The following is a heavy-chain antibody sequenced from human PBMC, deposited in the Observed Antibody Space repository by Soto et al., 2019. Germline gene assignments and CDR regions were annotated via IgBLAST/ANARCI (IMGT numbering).Heavy chain of an antibody. CDR3: ARDGGGKGTQ. V-gene: IGHV3-11*01. J-gene: IGHJ4*02. CDR2: IRSSGRTI. Sequence: QVPLVESGGGLVTPGGSLSLSCAASGFPFSDYYMGWIRQAPGKGLEWVSYIRSSGRTIYYADSVKGRFTISRDNAKNALYLQMNSLRAEDTAVYYCARDGGGKGTQWGEGTLVTVAS. D-gene: IGHD2-15*01. CDR1: GFPFSDYY.